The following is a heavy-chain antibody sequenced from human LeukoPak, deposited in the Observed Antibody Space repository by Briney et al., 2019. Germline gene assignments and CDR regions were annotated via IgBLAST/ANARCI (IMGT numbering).Heavy chain of an antibody. CDR2: IYHSGST. CDR3: ACSTSSQGYYGMDV. V-gene: IGHV4-30-2*01. D-gene: IGHD2-2*01. CDR1: GGSISSGGYS. Sequence: SETLSLTCAVSGGSISSGGYSWSWIRQPPGKGLEWIGYIYHSGSTYYNPSLKSRVTISVDRSKNQFSLKLSSVTATDTAVYYCACSTSSQGYYGMDVWGQGTTVTVSS. J-gene: IGHJ6*02.